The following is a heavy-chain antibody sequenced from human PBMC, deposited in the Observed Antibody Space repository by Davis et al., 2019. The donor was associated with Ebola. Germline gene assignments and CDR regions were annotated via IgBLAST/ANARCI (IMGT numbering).Heavy chain of an antibody. Sequence: PSETLSLTCTVSGGSISSYYWSWIRQPPGKGLEWIGYIYYSGSTNYNPSLKSRVTISVDTSKNQFSLKLSSVTAADTAVYYCATLGGNVAAAGTGFDYWGQGTLVTVSS. CDR1: GGSISSYY. V-gene: IGHV4-59*12. D-gene: IGHD6-13*01. CDR3: ATLGGNVAAAGTGFDY. CDR2: IYYSGST. J-gene: IGHJ4*02.